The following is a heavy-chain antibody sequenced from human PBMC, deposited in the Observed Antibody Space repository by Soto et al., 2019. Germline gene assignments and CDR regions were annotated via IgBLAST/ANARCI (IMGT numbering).Heavy chain of an antibody. CDR2: INAGNGNT. V-gene: IGHV1-3*01. Sequence: ASVKVSCKASGYTFTSYAMHWVRQAPGQRLEWLGWINAGNGNTEYSQKFQGRVTITRDTSASTAYMELSSLRSEDTAVYYCATGTTGGNNPNYYYGMDVWGQGTTVTVSS. CDR3: ATGTTGGNNPNYYYGMDV. CDR1: GYTFTSYA. D-gene: IGHD1-1*01. J-gene: IGHJ6*02.